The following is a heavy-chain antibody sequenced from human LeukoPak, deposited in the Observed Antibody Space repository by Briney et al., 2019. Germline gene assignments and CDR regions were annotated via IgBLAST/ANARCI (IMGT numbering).Heavy chain of an antibody. CDR3: ARGDSSGWYNWFDP. CDR1: GGSISSYY. D-gene: IGHD6-19*01. Sequence: SETLSLTCTVSGGSISSYYWSWIRQPPGKGLEWIGYIYYSGSTNYNPSLKSRVTISVDTSKNQFSLKLSSVTAADTAMYYCARGDSSGWYNWFDPWGQGTLVTVSS. V-gene: IGHV4-59*01. CDR2: IYYSGST. J-gene: IGHJ5*02.